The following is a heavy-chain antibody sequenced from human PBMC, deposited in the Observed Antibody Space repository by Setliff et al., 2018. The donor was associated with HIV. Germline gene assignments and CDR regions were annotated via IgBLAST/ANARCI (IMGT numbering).Heavy chain of an antibody. CDR1: GGSFSGYY. Sequence: SETLSLTCAVYGGSFSGYYWSWIRQPPGKGLEWIGEIIHSGSTNYNPSLKSRVTISVDTSKDQFSLKLSSVTAADTAVYYCARRSGWSLDYWGQGTLVTVSS. CDR2: IIHSGST. V-gene: IGHV4-34*12. CDR3: ARRSGWSLDY. J-gene: IGHJ4*02. D-gene: IGHD6-19*01.